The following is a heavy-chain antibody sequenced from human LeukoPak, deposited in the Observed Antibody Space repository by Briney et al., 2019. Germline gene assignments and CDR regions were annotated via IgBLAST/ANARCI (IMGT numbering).Heavy chain of an antibody. CDR2: SRNKADSYTT. V-gene: IGHV3-72*01. CDR1: GFTFRSYW. CDR3: ARGGLRLLDF. Sequence: GGSLRLSCAASGFTFRSYWMSWVRQAPGKGLEWVGRSRNKADSYTTDYAAAVKGRFTISRDDSRNSLYLQMNSLKTEDTAVYYCARGGLRLLDFWGQGTLVTVSS. J-gene: IGHJ4*02. D-gene: IGHD4-17*01.